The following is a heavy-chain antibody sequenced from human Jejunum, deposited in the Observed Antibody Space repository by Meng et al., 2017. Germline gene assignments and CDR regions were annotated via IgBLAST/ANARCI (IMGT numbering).Heavy chain of an antibody. CDR2: MNPNSGGT. CDR1: GYTFTDHY. CDR3: ARGYYGSGRYFDY. Sequence: GQLVQSGAGGKKPGSSVRVSCKASGYTFTDHYVHCVRQAPGQGLEWMGWMNPNSGGTFYAQKFQGRVTMTTDTSMNTAYLDLSRLRSDDTAVYYCARGYYGSGRYFDYWGQGTLVTVSS. J-gene: IGHJ4*02. D-gene: IGHD3-10*01. V-gene: IGHV1-2*02.